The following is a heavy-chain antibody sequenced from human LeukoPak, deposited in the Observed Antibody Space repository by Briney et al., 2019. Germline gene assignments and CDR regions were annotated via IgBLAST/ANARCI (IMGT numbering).Heavy chain of an antibody. CDR2: ISSSSSYI. Sequence: GGSLRLSCAAYGFTLSSYRMNWVRQAPGKGLEWVSSISSSSSYIYYADSVKGRFTISRDNAKNSLYLQMNSLRAEDTAVYYCARDSNSSGYYVAYWGQGTLVTVSS. J-gene: IGHJ4*02. V-gene: IGHV3-21*01. CDR3: ARDSNSSGYYVAY. D-gene: IGHD3-22*01. CDR1: GFTLSSYR.